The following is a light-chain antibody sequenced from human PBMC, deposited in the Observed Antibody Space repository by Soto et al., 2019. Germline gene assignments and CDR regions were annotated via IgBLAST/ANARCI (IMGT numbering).Light chain of an antibody. J-gene: IGKJ5*01. CDR3: QQYNDRPPIT. CDR2: DAS. CDR1: QSVTRNS. V-gene: IGKV3D-20*02. Sequence: EIVLTQSPGTLSLSPGERATLSCRPSQSVTRNSVAWYQQRPGQAPRLLIYDASTRATGIPDRFSGSGSGTDFTLTISRLEPEDLAVYYCQQYNDRPPITFGQGTRLEIK.